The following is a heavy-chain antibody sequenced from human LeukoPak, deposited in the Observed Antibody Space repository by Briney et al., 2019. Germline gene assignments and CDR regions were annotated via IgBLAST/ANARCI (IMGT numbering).Heavy chain of an antibody. CDR3: ARVPYCGGDCYLYPDY. J-gene: IGHJ4*02. V-gene: IGHV1-18*01. CDR2: ISAYNGNT. Sequence: ASVKVPCKASGYTFTSYGISWVRQAPGQGLEWMGWISAYNGNTNYAQKLQGRVTMTTDTSTSTAYMELRSLRSDDTAVYYCARVPYCGGDCYLYPDYWGQGTLVTVSS. D-gene: IGHD2-21*02. CDR1: GYTFTSYG.